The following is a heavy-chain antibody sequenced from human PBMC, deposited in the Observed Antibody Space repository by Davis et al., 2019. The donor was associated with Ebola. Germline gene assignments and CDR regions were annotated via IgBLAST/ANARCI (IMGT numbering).Heavy chain of an antibody. CDR3: ARLYGSGSTVDY. CDR2: IIPIHGTT. Sequence: SVKVSCKASGGTFIRYAINWVRQAPGQGLEWMGGIIPIHGTTTYAQKFQGRVTIIADESTNTVYMDLSSLRSDDTAVYYCARLYGSGSTVDYWGQGTRVTVSS. V-gene: IGHV1-69*13. J-gene: IGHJ4*02. D-gene: IGHD3-10*01. CDR1: GGTFIRYA.